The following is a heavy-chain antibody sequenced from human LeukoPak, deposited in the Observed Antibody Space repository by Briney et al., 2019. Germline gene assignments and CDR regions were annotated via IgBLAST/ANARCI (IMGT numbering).Heavy chain of an antibody. D-gene: IGHD3-9*01. Sequence: ASVKVSCKASGYTFTGYYMYWVRQAPGQGLEWMGWINPNSGGTNYAQKFQGRVTMTRDTSISTAYMELSRLRSDDTAVYYCARGYYDILTGYYQEDYFDYWGQGTLVTVSS. CDR2: INPNSGGT. CDR3: ARGYYDILTGYYQEDYFDY. CDR1: GYTFTGYY. V-gene: IGHV1-2*02. J-gene: IGHJ4*02.